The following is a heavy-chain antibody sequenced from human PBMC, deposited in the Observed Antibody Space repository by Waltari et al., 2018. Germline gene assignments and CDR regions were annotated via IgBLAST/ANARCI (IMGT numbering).Heavy chain of an antibody. CDR3: ASGAPDTDYFDY. D-gene: IGHD3-16*01. CDR1: GFTFSSYG. V-gene: IGHV3-33*01. J-gene: IGHJ4*02. CDR2: IWYDGSNK. Sequence: QVQLVESGGGVVQPGRSLSPSCAASGFTFSSYGMHWVRQAPGKGREWVAVIWYDGSNKYYADSVKGRFTISRDNSKNTLYLQMNSLRAEDTAVYYCASGAPDTDYFDYWGQGTLVTVSS.